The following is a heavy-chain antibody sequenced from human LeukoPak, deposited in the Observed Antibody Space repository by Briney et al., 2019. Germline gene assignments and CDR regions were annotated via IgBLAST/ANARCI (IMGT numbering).Heavy chain of an antibody. V-gene: IGHV1-2*02. J-gene: IGHJ5*02. Sequence: ASVKVSRKASGYTFTTYYMHWLRQAPGQGLQWMGWINPSTGGTKYAENFQGRVTMTRDTSITAAYMELSRLTSDDTGVYYCARQYCGGDCYSPWGQGTLVIVAS. CDR3: ARQYCGGDCYSP. CDR2: INPSTGGT. D-gene: IGHD2-21*02. CDR1: GYTFTTYY.